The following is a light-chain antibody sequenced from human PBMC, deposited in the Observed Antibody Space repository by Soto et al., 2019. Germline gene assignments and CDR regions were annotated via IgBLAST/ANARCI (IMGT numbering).Light chain of an antibody. J-gene: IGLJ1*01. CDR2: DVS. V-gene: IGLV2-14*03. CDR1: SSDIGGYNY. Sequence: QSALTQPASVSGSPGQSITISCTGTSSDIGGYNYVSWYQQLPGKVPKLMIYDVSNRPSGVSDRFSGSNSGNAASLTISGLQAEDEADYHCSSYTRTSTLYVLGTGTKLTVL. CDR3: SSYTRTSTLYV.